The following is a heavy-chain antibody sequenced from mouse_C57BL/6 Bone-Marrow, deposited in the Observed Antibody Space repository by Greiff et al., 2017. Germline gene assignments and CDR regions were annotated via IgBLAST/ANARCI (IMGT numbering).Heavy chain of an antibody. CDR2: IRSKSNNYAT. CDR3: VRQGVTNPFAY. Sequence: EVQGVESGGGLVQPKGSLKLSCAASGFSFNTYAMNWVRQAPGKGLEWVARIRSKSNNYATYYADSVKDRFTISRDDSESMLYLQMNNLKTEDTAMYYCVRQGVTNPFAYWGQGTLVTVYA. J-gene: IGHJ3*01. V-gene: IGHV10-1*01. CDR1: GFSFNTYA. D-gene: IGHD2-5*01.